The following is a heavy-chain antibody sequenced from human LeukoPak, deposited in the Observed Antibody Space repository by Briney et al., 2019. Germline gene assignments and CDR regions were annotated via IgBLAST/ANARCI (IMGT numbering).Heavy chain of an antibody. CDR3: QKDSGAVAGYGQYFFDY. J-gene: IGHJ4*02. CDR1: GFTFSSYW. CDR2: IKSDGSGT. V-gene: IGHV3-74*03. Sequence: GGSLRLSCAASGFTFSSYWMHGVRQVPGKGLVWVSHIKSDGSGTEYADSVKGRFTISRDNAKNTLYMQMNSLRAEDTAVYYCQKDSGAVAGYGQYFFDYWGQGTLVTVSS. D-gene: IGHD6-19*01.